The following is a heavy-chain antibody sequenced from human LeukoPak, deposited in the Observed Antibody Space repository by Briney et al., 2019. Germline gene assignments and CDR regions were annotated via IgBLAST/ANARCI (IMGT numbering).Heavy chain of an antibody. Sequence: GGSLRLSCAASGFTFSNYWMHWVRQAPGKGLVWVSRINSDGINTSYADSVRGRFTISRDNAKNTLNLQMNSLRAEDTAVYYCARDLGQYYDTSDSWFDPWGQGTLVTVSS. V-gene: IGHV3-74*01. J-gene: IGHJ5*02. CDR2: INSDGINT. CDR3: ARDLGQYYDTSDSWFDP. CDR1: GFTFSNYW. D-gene: IGHD3-22*01.